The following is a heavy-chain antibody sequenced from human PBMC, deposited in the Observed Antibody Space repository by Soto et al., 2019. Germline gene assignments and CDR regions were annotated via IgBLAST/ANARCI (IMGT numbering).Heavy chain of an antibody. J-gene: IGHJ4*02. D-gene: IGHD2-2*01. CDR2: IYYSGST. V-gene: IGHV4-31*03. CDR1: GGSISSGGYY. Sequence: SETLSLTCTVSGGSISSGGYYWSWIRQHPGKGLEWIGYIYYSGSTYYNPSLKSRVTISVDTSKNQFSLKLSSVTAADTAVYYCARASPHRTNIVVDYWGQGTLVTVSS. CDR3: ARASPHRTNIVVDY.